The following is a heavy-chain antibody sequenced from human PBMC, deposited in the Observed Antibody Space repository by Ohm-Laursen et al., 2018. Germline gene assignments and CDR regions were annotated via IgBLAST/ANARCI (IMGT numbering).Heavy chain of an antibody. V-gene: IGHV3-23*01. J-gene: IGHJ4*02. D-gene: IGHD3-22*01. CDR2: ISGSGGST. Sequence: GSLRLSCAASGFTFSSYEMNWVRQAPGKGLEWVSAISGSGGSTYYADSVKGRFTISRDNSKNTLYLQMNSLRAEDTAVYYCAKPLGDLSSGPDYWGQGTLVTVSS. CDR1: GFTFSSYE. CDR3: AKPLGDLSSGPDY.